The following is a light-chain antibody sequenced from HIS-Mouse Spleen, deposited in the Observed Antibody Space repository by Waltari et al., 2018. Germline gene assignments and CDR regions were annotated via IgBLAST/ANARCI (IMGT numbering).Light chain of an antibody. J-gene: IGLJ3*02. Sequence: QSALTQPASVSGSPGQSITIPCTGTRSDVGGYNYVSWYPQPPGKAPKLMIYEVSNRPSGVSNRFSGSKSGNTASLTISGLQAEDEADYYCSSYTSSSTSVFGGGTKLTVL. CDR3: SSYTSSSTSV. CDR1: RSDVGGYNY. CDR2: EVS. V-gene: IGLV2-14*01.